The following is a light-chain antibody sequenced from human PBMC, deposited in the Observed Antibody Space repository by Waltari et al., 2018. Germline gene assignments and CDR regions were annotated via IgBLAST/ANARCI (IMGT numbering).Light chain of an antibody. CDR2: DLS. CDR1: QSVSSVY. Sequence: EIVLTQSPATLSLSPGERATLSCGASQSVSSVYLAWYQQKPGLAPRLLIYDLSNRAPGIPDRFSGSGSGTDFTLTISRLEPEDFAVYYCQQYSGSPITFGQGTRLEI. CDR3: QQYSGSPIT. V-gene: IGKV3D-20*01. J-gene: IGKJ5*01.